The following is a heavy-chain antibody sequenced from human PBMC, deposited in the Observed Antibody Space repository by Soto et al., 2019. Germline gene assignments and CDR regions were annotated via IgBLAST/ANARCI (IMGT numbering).Heavy chain of an antibody. CDR2: IYYSGST. CDR3: ARVGVGELLAHGMDV. CDR1: GGSISSGDYY. J-gene: IGHJ6*02. Sequence: QVQLQESGPGLVKPSQTLSLTCTVSGGSISSGDYYWSWIRQPPGQGLEWIGYIYYSGSTYYNPSPKSRVTRSVDRSKEQFALKLGSVTAADAAVYYCARVGVGELLAHGMDVWGQGTTVTVS. D-gene: IGHD3-10*01. V-gene: IGHV4-30-4*01.